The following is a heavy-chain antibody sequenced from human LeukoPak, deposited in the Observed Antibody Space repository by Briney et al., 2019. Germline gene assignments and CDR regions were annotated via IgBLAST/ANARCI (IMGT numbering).Heavy chain of an antibody. CDR1: GGSISSYY. J-gene: IGHJ3*02. D-gene: IGHD6-19*01. CDR3: ARHGDSGYSSGWYSAFDI. V-gene: IGHV4-59*08. Sequence: SETLSLTCTVSGGSISSYYWSWIRQPPGKGLEWIGYIYYSGSTNYNPSLKSRVTISVDTSKNQFSLKLSSVTAADTAVYYCARHGDSGYSSGWYSAFDIWGRGTMVTVSS. CDR2: IYYSGST.